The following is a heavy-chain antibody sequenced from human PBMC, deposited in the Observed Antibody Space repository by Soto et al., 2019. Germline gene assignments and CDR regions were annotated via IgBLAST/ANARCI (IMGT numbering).Heavy chain of an antibody. J-gene: IGHJ4*02. V-gene: IGHV4-39*01. Sequence: SETLSLTCTVSGGSISSSSYYWGWIRQPPGKGLEWIGSIYYSGSTYYNPSLKSRVTISVDTSKNQCSLKLNSVAAADTAFYYCATTRGLAVGGSFDYWGQGMLVTVSS. D-gene: IGHD3-10*01. CDR1: GGSISSSSYY. CDR3: ATTRGLAVGGSFDY. CDR2: IYYSGST.